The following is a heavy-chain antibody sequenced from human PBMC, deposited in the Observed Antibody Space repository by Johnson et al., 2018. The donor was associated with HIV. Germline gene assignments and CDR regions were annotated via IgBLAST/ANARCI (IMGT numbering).Heavy chain of an antibody. CDR1: GFTFNTYG. CDR3: AKEAYYVEAFDI. J-gene: IGHJ3*02. CDR2: IRYDGGTN. D-gene: IGHD3-16*01. Sequence: QVQLVESGGGVVHPGGSLRLSCAASGFTFNTYGMHWVRQAPGKGLEWVAFIRYDGGTNYYADSLKGRFTISRDNSKNTLYLQMNILRADDTAVYFRAKEAYYVEAFDIWGQGTMVTVSS. V-gene: IGHV3-30*02.